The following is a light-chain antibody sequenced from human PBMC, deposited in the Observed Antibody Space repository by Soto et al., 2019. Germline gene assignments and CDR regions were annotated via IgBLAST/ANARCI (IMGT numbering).Light chain of an antibody. CDR3: QVWDITTDHYV. CDR2: YDS. V-gene: IGLV3-21*04. Sequence: SYELTQPPSDSVAPEKTARLSCSGDNIGSKRVHWYRQKPGQAPVLVIYYDSDRPSGIPERFSGSNSGNTATLTINRVEAGDEADYYCQVWDITTDHYVFGTGTKVTVL. J-gene: IGLJ1*01. CDR1: NIGSKR.